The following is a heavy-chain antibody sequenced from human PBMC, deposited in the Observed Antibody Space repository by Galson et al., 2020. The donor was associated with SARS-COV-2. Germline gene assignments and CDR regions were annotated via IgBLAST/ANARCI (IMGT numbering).Heavy chain of an antibody. CDR3: ARARYSYGYNLDY. V-gene: IGHV4-30-4*01. CDR2: IYYSGNT. Sequence: SETLSLTCTVSGGSVNSTDYYWTWIRQSPGKGLEWIGYIYYSGNTYYNPSLKSRVTISVDTSKNQFSLKLSSVTAADTAVYYCARARYSYGYNLDYWGQGTLVTVSS. CDR1: GGSVNSTDYY. D-gene: IGHD5-18*01. J-gene: IGHJ4*02.